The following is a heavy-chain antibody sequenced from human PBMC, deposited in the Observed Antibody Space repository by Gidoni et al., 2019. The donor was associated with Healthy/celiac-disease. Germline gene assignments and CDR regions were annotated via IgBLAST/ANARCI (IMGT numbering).Heavy chain of an antibody. V-gene: IGHV4-59*01. CDR3: ARGPSYYFWSVTYYYMDV. D-gene: IGHD3-3*01. Sequence: QVQLQESGPGLVKPSETLSLTCTVSGGSISSYYWSWIRQPPGKGLEWIGYSSYSGSTNYHPSLKSRVTISLDTSQNQFSLKLRSVTAADTAVYYCARGPSYYFWSVTYYYMDVWGKGTTVTVSS. CDR1: GGSISSYY. CDR2: SSYSGST. J-gene: IGHJ6*03.